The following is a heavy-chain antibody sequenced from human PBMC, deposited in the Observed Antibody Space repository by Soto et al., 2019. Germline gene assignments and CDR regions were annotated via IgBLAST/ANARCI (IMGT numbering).Heavy chain of an antibody. CDR3: AKDISITMVRGVITYYYYGMDV. J-gene: IGHJ6*02. Sequence: GGSLRLSCAASGFTFSSYGMHWVRQAPGKGLEWVAVISYDGSNKYYADSVKGRFTISRDNSKNTLYLQMNSLRAEDTAVYYCAKDISITMVRGVITYYYYGMDVWRQGTTVTVSS. CDR2: ISYDGSNK. D-gene: IGHD3-10*01. V-gene: IGHV3-30*18. CDR1: GFTFSSYG.